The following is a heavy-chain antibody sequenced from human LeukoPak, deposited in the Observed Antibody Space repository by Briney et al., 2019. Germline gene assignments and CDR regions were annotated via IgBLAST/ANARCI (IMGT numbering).Heavy chain of an antibody. CDR3: ARAKKMIFGVVSHDY. J-gene: IGHJ4*02. V-gene: IGHV4-34*01. Sequence: PSETLSLTCAVYGGSFSGYYWSWIRQPPGKGLEWIGEINHSGSTNYNPSLKSRVTISVDTSKNQFSLKLSSVTAADTAVYYCARAKKMIFGVVSHDYWGQGTLVTVSS. CDR1: GGSFSGYY. D-gene: IGHD3-3*01. CDR2: INHSGST.